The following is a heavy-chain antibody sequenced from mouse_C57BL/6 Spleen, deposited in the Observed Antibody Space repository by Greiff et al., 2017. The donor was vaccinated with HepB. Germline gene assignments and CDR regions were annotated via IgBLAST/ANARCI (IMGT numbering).Heavy chain of an antibody. J-gene: IGHJ2*01. CDR2: IDPETGGT. CDR1: GYTFTDYE. Sequence: VHLVESGAELVRPGASVTLSCKASGYTFTDYEMHWVKQTPVHGLEWIGAIDPETGGTAYNQKFKGKAILTADKSSSTAYMELRSLTSEDSAVYYCTRGDYGYYYGSSYLFDYWGQGTTLTVSS. CDR3: TRGDYGYYYGSSYLFDY. D-gene: IGHD1-1*01. V-gene: IGHV1-15*01.